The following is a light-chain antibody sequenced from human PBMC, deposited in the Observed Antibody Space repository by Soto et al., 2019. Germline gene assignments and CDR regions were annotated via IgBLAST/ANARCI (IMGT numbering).Light chain of an antibody. CDR1: QSISTY. Sequence: DIQMTQSPSSLSASVGDRVTISCRTSQSISTYLNWYQQKPGTAPRLLIYRASSVKSGVPPRFSGSGSGTAFTLTISSLRPEDTATDFCQQRYYSPPWTFGQGTKVEVK. J-gene: IGKJ1*01. CDR2: RAS. V-gene: IGKV1-39*01. CDR3: QQRYYSPPWT.